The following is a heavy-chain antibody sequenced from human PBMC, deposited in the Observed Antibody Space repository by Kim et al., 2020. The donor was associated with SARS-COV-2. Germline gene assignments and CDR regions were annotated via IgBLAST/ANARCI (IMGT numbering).Heavy chain of an antibody. J-gene: IGHJ6*02. D-gene: IGHD3-9*01. CDR1: GYTFTSYY. CDR2: INPSGGST. Sequence: ASVKVSCKASGYTFTSYYMHWVRQAPGQGLEWMGIINPSGGSTSYAQKFQGRVTMTRDTSTSTVYMELSSLRSEDTAVYYCARVGLTGYSYYYYGMDVWGQGTTVTVSS. CDR3: ARVGLTGYSYYYYGMDV. V-gene: IGHV1-46*01.